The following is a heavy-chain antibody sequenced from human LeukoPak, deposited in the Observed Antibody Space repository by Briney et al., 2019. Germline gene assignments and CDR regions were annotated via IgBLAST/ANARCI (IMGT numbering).Heavy chain of an antibody. CDR3: ARGSLSLGCIY. V-gene: IGHV4-34*01. Sequence: PSETLSLTCAVYGGSFSGYYWSWIRQPPGKGLEWIGEINHSGSTNYNPSLKSRVTISVDTSKNQFSLKLSSVTAADTAVYYCARGSLSLGCIYWGQGTLVTVSS. J-gene: IGHJ4*02. CDR2: INHSGST. D-gene: IGHD2-8*01. CDR1: GGSFSGYY.